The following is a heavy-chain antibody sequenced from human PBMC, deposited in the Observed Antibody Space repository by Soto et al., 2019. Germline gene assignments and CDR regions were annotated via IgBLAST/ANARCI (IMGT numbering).Heavy chain of an antibody. CDR2: MNPNSGNT. CDR1: GYPFTSYD. J-gene: IGHJ6*02. Sequence: GXSVKVSCKASGYPFTSYDSNWVRQATGQGLEWMGWMNPNSGNTGYAQKFQGRVTMTRNTSISTAYMELSSLRSEDTAVYYCARGRFGYSSSWYRAYYYYGMDVWGQGTTVTVSS. V-gene: IGHV1-8*01. CDR3: ARGRFGYSSSWYRAYYYYGMDV. D-gene: IGHD6-13*01.